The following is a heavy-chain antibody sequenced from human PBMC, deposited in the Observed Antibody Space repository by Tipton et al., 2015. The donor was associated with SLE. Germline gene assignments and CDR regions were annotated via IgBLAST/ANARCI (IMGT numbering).Heavy chain of an antibody. CDR2: IYYSGST. Sequence: LRLSCTVSGGSISSSSYYWGWIRQPPGKGLEWIGSIYYSGSTYYNPSLKSRVTISVDTSKNQFSLKLSSVTAADTAVYYCARVKGVITYNWFDPWGQGTLVTVSS. V-gene: IGHV4-39*07. CDR3: ARVKGVITYNWFDP. D-gene: IGHD3-22*01. J-gene: IGHJ5*02. CDR1: GGSISSSSYY.